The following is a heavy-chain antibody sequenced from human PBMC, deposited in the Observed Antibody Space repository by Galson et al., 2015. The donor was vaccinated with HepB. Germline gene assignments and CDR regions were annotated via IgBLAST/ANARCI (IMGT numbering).Heavy chain of an antibody. V-gene: IGHV1-18*01. CDR3: ARDWSSIGTNPPMYSSSWPQGGWFDP. CDR1: GYTFTSYG. CDR2: ISAYNGNT. Sequence: SVKVSCKASGYTFTSYGISWVRQAPGQGLEWMGWISAYNGNTNYAQKLQGRVTMTTDTSTSTAYMELRSLRSDDTAVYYCARDWSSIGTNPPMYSSSWPQGGWFDPWGQGTLVTVSS. J-gene: IGHJ5*02. D-gene: IGHD6-13*01.